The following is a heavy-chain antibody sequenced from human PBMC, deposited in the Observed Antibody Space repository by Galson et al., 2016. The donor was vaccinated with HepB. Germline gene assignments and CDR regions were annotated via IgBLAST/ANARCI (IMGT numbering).Heavy chain of an antibody. CDR1: GFTFSSFA. Sequence: SLRLSCAASGFTFSSFAMSWVRQTPGKGLEWVSAISSRGDSTLYADSVNGRFTISRDNSKRTLYLQMNSLRAEDTAVYYCAKDLLPQWLPPYHFDYWGQGTLVTVSS. CDR2: ISSRGDST. J-gene: IGHJ4*02. CDR3: AKDLLPQWLPPYHFDY. D-gene: IGHD6-19*01. V-gene: IGHV3-23*01.